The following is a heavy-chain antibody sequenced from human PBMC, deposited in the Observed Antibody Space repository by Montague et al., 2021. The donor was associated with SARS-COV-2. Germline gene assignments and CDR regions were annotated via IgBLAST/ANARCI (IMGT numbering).Heavy chain of an antibody. CDR2: IYHTGGT. CDR1: GDSISTNNY. CDR3: AGRGSGRSDLAY. D-gene: IGHD1-26*01. J-gene: IGHJ4*02. Sequence: SETLSLTCVVSGDSISTNNYCTWFLLPPGRGLVWFVEIYHTGGTTYKPSPQSRVSMSVDKSLNQFSLRLTSVTAADTAIDYWAGRGSGRSDLAYWGQGTLVTVSS. V-gene: IGHV4-4*02.